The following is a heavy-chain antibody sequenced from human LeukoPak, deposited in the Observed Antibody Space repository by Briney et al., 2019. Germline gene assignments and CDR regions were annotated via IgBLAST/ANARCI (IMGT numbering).Heavy chain of an antibody. CDR2: INPSGGST. J-gene: IGHJ4*02. CDR1: GYTFTSYY. D-gene: IGHD5-18*01. V-gene: IGHV1-46*01. CDR3: ARGSVGDTAMDY. Sequence: GASVKVSCKASGYTFTSYYMHWVRQAPGQGLEWMGIINPSGGSTSYAQKFQGRVTMTRDMSTSTVYMELSSLRSDDTAVYYCARGSVGDTAMDYWGQGTLVTVSS.